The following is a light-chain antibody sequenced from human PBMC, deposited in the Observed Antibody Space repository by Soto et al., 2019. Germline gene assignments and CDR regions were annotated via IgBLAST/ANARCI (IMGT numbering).Light chain of an antibody. CDR1: QSVLYSSNNKNY. CDR3: QQYYSIPYT. Sequence: DIVMTQSPDSLAVSLGERATINCKSSQSVLYSSNNKNYLAWYQQKPGQSPNLLIYWASTRESGVPDRFSGSGSRTDFTLTISSLQAEDVAVYYCQQYYSIPYTFGQGTKLEIK. J-gene: IGKJ2*01. V-gene: IGKV4-1*01. CDR2: WAS.